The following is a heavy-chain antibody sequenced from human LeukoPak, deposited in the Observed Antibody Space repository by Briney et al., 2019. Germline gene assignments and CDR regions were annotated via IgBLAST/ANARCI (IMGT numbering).Heavy chain of an antibody. J-gene: IGHJ6*02. CDR2: IYYSGST. CDR1: GGSISSYY. V-gene: IGHV4-59*08. D-gene: IGHD2-15*01. Sequence: PSETLSLTCTVSGGSISSYYWSWIRQPPGKGLEWIGYIYYSGSTNYNPSLKSRVTISVDTSKIQFSLKLSSVTAADTAVYYCARQWAPLGYCSGGSCPYYYYGMDVWGQGTTVTVSS. CDR3: ARQWAPLGYCSGGSCPYYYYGMDV.